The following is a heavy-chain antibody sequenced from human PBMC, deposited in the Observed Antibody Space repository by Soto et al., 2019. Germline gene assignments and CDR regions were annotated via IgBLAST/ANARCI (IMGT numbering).Heavy chain of an antibody. Sequence: QVQLVESGGGVVQPGRSLRLSCAASGFTFSSYGMHWVRQAPGKGLEWVAVISYDGSNKYYADSVKGRFTISRDNSKNTLYLQMNGLRAEDTAVYYCAKDLRGFVGYSYGTLDYWGQGTLVTVSS. CDR3: AKDLRGFVGYSYGTLDY. CDR2: ISYDGSNK. CDR1: GFTFSSYG. D-gene: IGHD5-18*01. V-gene: IGHV3-30*18. J-gene: IGHJ4*02.